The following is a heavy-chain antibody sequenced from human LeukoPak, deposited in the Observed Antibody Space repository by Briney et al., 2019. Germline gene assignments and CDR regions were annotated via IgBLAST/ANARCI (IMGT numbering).Heavy chain of an antibody. Sequence: SETLSLTCTVSGGSISSYYWSRIRQPPGKGLEWIGYIYYSGSTNYNPSLKSRVTISVDTSKNQFSLKLSSVTAADTAVYYCARHSLDSGSFLLFDCWGQGTLVTVSS. V-gene: IGHV4-59*08. CDR2: IYYSGST. J-gene: IGHJ4*02. CDR1: GGSISSYY. CDR3: ARHSLDSGSFLLFDC. D-gene: IGHD1-26*01.